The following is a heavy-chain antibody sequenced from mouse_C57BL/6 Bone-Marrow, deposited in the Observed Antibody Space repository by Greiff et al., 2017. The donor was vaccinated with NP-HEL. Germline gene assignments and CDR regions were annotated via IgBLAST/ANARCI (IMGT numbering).Heavy chain of an antibody. Sequence: LVESGPELVKPGASVKISCKASGYTFTDYYINWVKQRPGQGLEWIGWIYPGSGNTKYNEKFKGKATLTVDTSSSTAYMQLSSLTSEDSAVYFCARGITTVVAKDWYFDVWGTGTTVTVSS. V-gene: IGHV1-84*01. CDR1: GYTFTDYY. D-gene: IGHD1-1*01. CDR3: ARGITTVVAKDWYFDV. CDR2: IYPGSGNT. J-gene: IGHJ1*03.